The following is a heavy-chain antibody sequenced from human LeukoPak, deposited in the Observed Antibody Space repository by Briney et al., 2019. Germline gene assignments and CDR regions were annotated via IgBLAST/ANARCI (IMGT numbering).Heavy chain of an antibody. J-gene: IGHJ6*03. Sequence: SETLSLTCTVSGGSISSSGYYWGWIRQPPGKGLGWIGSIHYTGSTCYNPSLKSRVTISVDTSKNQFSLKLSSVTAADTAVYYCARARGYYYYYYYMDVWGKGTTVTISS. D-gene: IGHD3-10*01. CDR3: ARARGYYYYYYYMDV. CDR2: IHYTGST. CDR1: GGSISSSGYY. V-gene: IGHV4-39*07.